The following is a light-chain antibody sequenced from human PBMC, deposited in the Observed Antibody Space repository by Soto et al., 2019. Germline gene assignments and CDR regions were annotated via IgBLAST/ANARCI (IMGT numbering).Light chain of an antibody. CDR1: SGSIASNY. V-gene: IGLV6-57*04. CDR2: EDN. Sequence: NFMLTQPHSVSESPGKTVTISCTRSSGSIASNYVQWYQQRPGSAPTPVIYEDNERPSGVPDRFSGSIDSSSNSASLTISGLKTDDEADYYCQSSHSGNVVFGGGTKLTVL. J-gene: IGLJ2*01. CDR3: QSSHSGNVV.